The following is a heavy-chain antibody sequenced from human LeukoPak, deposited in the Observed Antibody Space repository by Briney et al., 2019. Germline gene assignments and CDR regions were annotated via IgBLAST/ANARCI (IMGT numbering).Heavy chain of an antibody. V-gene: IGHV3-74*01. CDR1: GFTFSSYW. D-gene: IGHD6-13*01. J-gene: IGHJ5*02. CDR3: VRDLQRHYLGVAVAGRRRWFDP. Sequence: QAGGSLRLSCAASGFTFSSYWMHWVRQAPGKGLVWVSRINSDGSSTNYADSVKGRFTISRDNAKNTLYLQMNSLRAEDTAIYYCVRDLQRHYLGVAVAGRRRWFDPWGQGTLVTVSS. CDR2: INSDGSST.